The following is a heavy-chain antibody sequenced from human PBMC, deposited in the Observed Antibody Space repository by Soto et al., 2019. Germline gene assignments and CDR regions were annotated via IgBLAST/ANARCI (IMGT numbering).Heavy chain of an antibody. CDR1: DFTFSNYE. Sequence: GGSLRLSCVASDFTFSNYEMNWVRQAPGKGLEWVSYINSGGTIIYYTDSVRGRFTISRDNAKKSLFLQMNSLRAEDTAVYYCVRFGGAAAGPGDYWGQGTLVTVSS. CDR2: INSGGTII. D-gene: IGHD6-13*01. CDR3: VRFGGAAAGPGDY. J-gene: IGHJ4*02. V-gene: IGHV3-48*03.